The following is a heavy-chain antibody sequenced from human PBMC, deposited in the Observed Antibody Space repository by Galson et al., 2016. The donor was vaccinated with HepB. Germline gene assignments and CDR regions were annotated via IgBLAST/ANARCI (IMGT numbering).Heavy chain of an antibody. Sequence: SLRLSCAASGFTFRSYGMNWVRQAPGKGLEWLSYISFSSTNIHYADSVRGRSTISRDNAKNSLFLQLNSLKDEDTAVYYCARGPAGLLDYWGQGLLVTVSS. CDR2: ISFSSTNI. J-gene: IGHJ4*02. CDR1: GFTFRSYG. D-gene: IGHD3-3*01. CDR3: ARGPAGLLDY. V-gene: IGHV3-48*02.